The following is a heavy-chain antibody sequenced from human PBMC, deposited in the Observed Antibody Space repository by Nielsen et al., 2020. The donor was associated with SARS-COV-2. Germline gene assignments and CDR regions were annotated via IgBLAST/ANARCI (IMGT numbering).Heavy chain of an antibody. CDR3: ASGTGPYFDY. CDR1: GFTFSSYG. Sequence: GESLKISCAASGFTFSSYGMHWVRQAPGKGLERVAVIWYDGSNKYYADSVKGRFTISRDNSKNTLYLQMNSLRAEDTAVYYCASGTGPYFDYWGQGTLVTVSS. J-gene: IGHJ4*02. CDR2: IWYDGSNK. V-gene: IGHV3-33*01. D-gene: IGHD6-13*01.